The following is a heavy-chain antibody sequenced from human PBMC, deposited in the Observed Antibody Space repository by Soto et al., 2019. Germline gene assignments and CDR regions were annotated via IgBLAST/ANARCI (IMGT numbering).Heavy chain of an antibody. D-gene: IGHD3-3*01. CDR3: AKDTGYYDFSLGVDYYYYGMDV. V-gene: IGHV3-30*18. CDR2: ISYDGSNK. Sequence: PGGSLRLSCAASGLTFSNYGMHWVRQAPGKGLEWVAVISYDGSNKYYADSVKGRFTISRDNSKNTLYLQMNSLRAEDTAVYYCAKDTGYYDFSLGVDYYYYGMDVWGQGTTVTVSS. CDR1: GLTFSNYG. J-gene: IGHJ6*02.